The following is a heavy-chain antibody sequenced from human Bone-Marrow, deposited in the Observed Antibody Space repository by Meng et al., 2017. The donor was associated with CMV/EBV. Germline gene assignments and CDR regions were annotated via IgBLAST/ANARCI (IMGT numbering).Heavy chain of an antibody. Sequence: ASVKVSCKASGYTFTSYDINWVRQATGQGLEWMGWMNPNSGNTGYAQKFQGRVTMTRNTSISTAYMELRSLRSDDTAVYYCARHRITIFGVVILYYFDYWGQGTLVTVSS. V-gene: IGHV1-8*01. CDR1: GYTFTSYD. J-gene: IGHJ4*02. CDR2: MNPNSGNT. CDR3: ARHRITIFGVVILYYFDY. D-gene: IGHD3-3*01.